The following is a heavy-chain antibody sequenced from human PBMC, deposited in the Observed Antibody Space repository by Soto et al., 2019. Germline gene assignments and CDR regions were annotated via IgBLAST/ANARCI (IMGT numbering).Heavy chain of an antibody. CDR3: ASQQIVLNVDTYMVPLDY. J-gene: IGHJ4*02. D-gene: IGHD5-18*01. CDR1: GYTFTSYY. V-gene: IGHV1-46*01. Sequence: QVQLVQSGAEVKKPGASVKVSCKASGYTFTSYYMHWVRQAPGQGLEWMGIINPSGGSTSYAQKFQGRVTMTRDTSTSTVYMELSSLRSEDTAVYYCASQQIVLNVDTYMVPLDYWCQGTLVTVSS. CDR2: INPSGGST.